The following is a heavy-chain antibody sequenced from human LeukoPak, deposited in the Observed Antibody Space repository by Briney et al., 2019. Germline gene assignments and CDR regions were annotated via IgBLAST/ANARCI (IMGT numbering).Heavy chain of an antibody. V-gene: IGHV3-30-3*01. J-gene: IGHJ3*01. CDR2: ILAGGNST. D-gene: IGHD2/OR15-2a*01. CDR1: GFTFSSYP. Sequence: GRSLRLSCAASGFTFSSYPMHWVRQAPGKGLEWVAGILAGGNSTYYTESVRGRLTISRDNSKNSLYMQMSSLRDEDTAVYYCARETMERIFAFDVWGQGTMVAVSS. CDR3: ARETMERIFAFDV.